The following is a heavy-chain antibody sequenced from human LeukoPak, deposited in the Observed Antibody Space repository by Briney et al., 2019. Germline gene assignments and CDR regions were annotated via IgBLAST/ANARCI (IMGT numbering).Heavy chain of an antibody. V-gene: IGHV3-30*02. CDR2: IRYDGFNK. CDR3: AKKTIVGATVDAFDI. J-gene: IGHJ3*02. Sequence: PGGALRLSCAACGFTFSNYGMHWVGQARGKGGEGVASIRYDGFNKYYAASLNGRFTISRDNSKNTLYLQMNSLRAEDTAVYYCAKKTIVGATVDAFDIWGQGTMVIVSS. CDR1: GFTFSNYG. D-gene: IGHD1-26*01.